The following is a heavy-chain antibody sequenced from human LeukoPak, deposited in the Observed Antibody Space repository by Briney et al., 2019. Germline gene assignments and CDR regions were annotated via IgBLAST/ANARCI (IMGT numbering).Heavy chain of an antibody. J-gene: IGHJ4*02. V-gene: IGHV4-39*01. D-gene: IGHD2-15*01. CDR1: GGSISSSSYY. Sequence: SETLSLTCTVSGGSISSSSYYWGWIRQPPGKGLEWIGSIYYSGSTYYNPSLKSRVSISVDTSKNQFSLKLGSVTAADTAVYYCATPFGVVVQAFDYWGQGTLVTVSS. CDR2: IYYSGST. CDR3: ATPFGVVVQAFDY.